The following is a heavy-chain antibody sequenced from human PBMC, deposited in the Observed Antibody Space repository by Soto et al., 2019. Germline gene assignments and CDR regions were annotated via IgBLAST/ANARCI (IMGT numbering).Heavy chain of an antibody. CDR2: IWYDGSNK. J-gene: IGHJ4*02. D-gene: IGHD6-19*01. Sequence: GGSLRLSCAASGFTFSTYGMHWVRQAPGKGLEWVALIWYDGSNKYYADSVEGRFTISRDNSKNTLYLQMNSLRAEDTAVYYCARAGDNSGWYYFDYWGQGTLVTVSS. CDR3: ARAGDNSGWYYFDY. CDR1: GFTFSTYG. V-gene: IGHV3-33*01.